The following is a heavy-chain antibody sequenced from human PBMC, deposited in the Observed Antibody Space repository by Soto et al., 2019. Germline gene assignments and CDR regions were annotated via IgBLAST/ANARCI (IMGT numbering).Heavy chain of an antibody. V-gene: IGHV3-48*02. D-gene: IGHD2-21*02. CDR2: ISSNSDTT. J-gene: IGHJ4*02. CDR3: ARLPKGSLVTA. CDR1: GFRFSDHS. Sequence: VESGGGLVYPGGSLRLSGVASGFRFSDHSMNWVRQAPGKGLQWISYISSNSDTTYYADSVKGRFTVSRDNAKNALFLQMNSLRDDDTATYSCARLPKGSLVTAWGQGSRVTVSS.